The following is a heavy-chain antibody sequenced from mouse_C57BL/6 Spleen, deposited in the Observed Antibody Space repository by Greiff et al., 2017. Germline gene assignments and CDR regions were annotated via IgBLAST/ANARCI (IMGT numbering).Heavy chain of an antibody. Sequence: EVQGVESGGGLVKPGGSLKLSCAASGFTFSSYAMSWVRQTPEKRLEWVATISDGGSYTYYPDNVKGRFTISRDNAKNNLYLQMSHLKSEDTAMYYCARDKMGPGYVDVWGTGTTVTVSS. V-gene: IGHV5-4*01. CDR3: ARDKMGPGYVDV. D-gene: IGHD4-1*01. CDR2: ISDGGSYT. J-gene: IGHJ1*03. CDR1: GFTFSSYA.